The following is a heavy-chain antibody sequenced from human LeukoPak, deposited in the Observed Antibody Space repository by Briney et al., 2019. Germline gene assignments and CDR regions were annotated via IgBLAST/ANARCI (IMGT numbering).Heavy chain of an antibody. CDR1: GGSFSGYY. J-gene: IGHJ3*02. CDR3: ARVTTQSAFDI. Sequence: SETLSLTCAVYGGSFSGYYWSWIRQPPGKGLEWIGEINHSGSTNYNPSLKNRVTISVDTSKNQFSLKLSSVTAADTAVYYCARVTTQSAFDIWGQGTMVTVSS. V-gene: IGHV4-34*01. CDR2: INHSGST. D-gene: IGHD4-17*01.